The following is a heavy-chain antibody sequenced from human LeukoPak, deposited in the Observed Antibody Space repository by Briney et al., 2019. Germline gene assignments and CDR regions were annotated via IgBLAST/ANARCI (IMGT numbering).Heavy chain of an antibody. CDR1: GGSMSSYY. Sequence: PSETLSLTCIVSGGSMSSYYWSWIRQPPGKGLEWIGYIFYSGSTNYNPSLKSRVTISVDTSKNQFSLKLSSVTAADTAVYYCARHGSVSSGASVWGQGSLVTVSS. CDR2: IFYSGST. D-gene: IGHD3-22*01. CDR3: ARHGSVSSGASV. J-gene: IGHJ4*02. V-gene: IGHV4-59*08.